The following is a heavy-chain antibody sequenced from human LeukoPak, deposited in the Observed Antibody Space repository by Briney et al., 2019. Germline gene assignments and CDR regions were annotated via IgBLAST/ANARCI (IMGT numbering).Heavy chain of an antibody. CDR1: GGSISTSTYY. V-gene: IGHV4-39*01. D-gene: IGHD6-19*01. J-gene: IGHJ6*02. CDR3: ARKDYGGGWYLV. CDR2: IYYSGST. Sequence: SETLSLTCTVSGGSISTSTYYWGWIRQPPGKGLVWIGTIYYSGSTYYNPSLKSRVTISIDTSKNQFSLKMSSVTAADMAVYYCARKDYGGGWYLVWGQGTTVTVSS.